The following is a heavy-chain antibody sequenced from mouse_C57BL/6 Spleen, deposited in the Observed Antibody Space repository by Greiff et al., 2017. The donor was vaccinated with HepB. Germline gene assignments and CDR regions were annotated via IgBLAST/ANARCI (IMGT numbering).Heavy chain of an antibody. J-gene: IGHJ2*01. D-gene: IGHD2-1*01. CDR1: GYTFTDYY. CDR2: INPNNGGT. CDR3: PRGEGNSTY. V-gene: IGHV1-26*01. Sequence: VQLQQSGPELVKPGASVKISCKASGYTFTDYYMNWVKQSHGKSLEWIGDINPNNGGTSYNQKFKGKATLTVDKSSSTAYMELRSLTSEDSAVYYGPRGEGNSTYGGQGTTLTVSS.